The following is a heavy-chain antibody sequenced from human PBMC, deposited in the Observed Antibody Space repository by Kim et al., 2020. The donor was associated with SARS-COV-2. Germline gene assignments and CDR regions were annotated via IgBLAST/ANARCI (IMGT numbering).Heavy chain of an antibody. CDR2: IYYSGST. D-gene: IGHD5-18*01. J-gene: IGHJ3*02. Sequence: SETLSLTCTVPGGSISSYYWSWIRQPPGKGLEWIGYIYYSGSTNYNPSLKSRVTISVDTSKNQFSLKLSSVTAADTAVYYCARRTGLWSRTHDAFDIWGQGTMVTVSS. CDR3: ARRTGLWSRTHDAFDI. CDR1: GGSISSYY. V-gene: IGHV4-59*08.